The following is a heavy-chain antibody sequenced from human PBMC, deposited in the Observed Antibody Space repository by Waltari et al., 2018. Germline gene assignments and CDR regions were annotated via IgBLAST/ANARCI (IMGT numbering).Heavy chain of an antibody. J-gene: IGHJ4*02. V-gene: IGHV3-53*01. D-gene: IGHD3-22*01. CDR1: GFTVSSNY. CDR2: IYSGGST. CDR3: ASPRSRGYYDSSGYYHYSLDY. Sequence: EVQLVESGGGLIQPGGSLRLSCAASGFTVSSNYMSWVRQAPGKGLEWVSVIYSGGSTYYADSVKGRFTSSRDNSKNTLYLQMNSLRAEDTAVYYCASPRSRGYYDSSGYYHYSLDYWGQGTLVTVSS.